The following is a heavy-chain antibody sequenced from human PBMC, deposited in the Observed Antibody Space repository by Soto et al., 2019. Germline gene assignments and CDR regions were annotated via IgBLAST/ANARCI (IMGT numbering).Heavy chain of an antibody. CDR1: GGSISSGDYY. CDR3: ARVAVVYGDS. J-gene: IGHJ4*02. D-gene: IGHD6-19*01. V-gene: IGHV4-30-4*01. CDR2: IYYSGST. Sequence: QVQLQESGPGLVKPSQTLSLTCTVSGGSISSGDYYWSWIRQPPGKGLEWIGYIYYSGSTYYTPPLKRRVTISVDTSKNQFPLKLSSVAAADTAEYYCARVAVVYGDSWGQGTLVTVSS.